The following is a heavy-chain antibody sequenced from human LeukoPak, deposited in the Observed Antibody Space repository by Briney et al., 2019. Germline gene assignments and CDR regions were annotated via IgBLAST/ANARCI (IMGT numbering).Heavy chain of an antibody. V-gene: IGHV4-59*01. CDR3: AREGGSYEGDFDY. Sequence: SETLSLTCTVSGGSFSSYYWSWIRQPPGKGLEWIGYIFYNGSTHYNPSLKSRVTISLDTSKNQFSLKLASVTAADTAVYYCAREGGSYEGDFDYWGQGTLVTVSS. CDR1: GGSFSSYY. D-gene: IGHD1-26*01. CDR2: IFYNGST. J-gene: IGHJ4*02.